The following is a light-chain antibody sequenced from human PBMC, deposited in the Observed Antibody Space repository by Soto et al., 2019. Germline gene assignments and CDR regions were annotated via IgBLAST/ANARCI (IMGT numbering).Light chain of an antibody. Sequence: DIVMTQSPATLSVSPGERATLSCRASQSIRNDLAWYQQKPGQAPRLLIYDASTRATGIPARFSGSGSGTAFTRTISSLQSDDFAIYYCHQDNNWPPWTFGQGTKVEI. CDR1: QSIRND. CDR3: HQDNNWPPWT. CDR2: DAS. J-gene: IGKJ1*01. V-gene: IGKV3D-15*01.